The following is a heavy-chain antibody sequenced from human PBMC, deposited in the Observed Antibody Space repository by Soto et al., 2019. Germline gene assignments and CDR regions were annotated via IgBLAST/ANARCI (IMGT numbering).Heavy chain of an antibody. CDR1: GGSFSGYY. J-gene: IGHJ4*02. V-gene: IGHV4-34*01. CDR3: ARVAIAVASFDY. CDR2: INHSGST. D-gene: IGHD6-19*01. Sequence: SETLSLTCAVYGGSFSGYYWSWIRQPPGEGLEWIGEINHSGSTNYNPSLKSRVTISVDTSKNQFSLKLSSVTAADTAVYYCARVAIAVASFDYWGQGTLVTVSS.